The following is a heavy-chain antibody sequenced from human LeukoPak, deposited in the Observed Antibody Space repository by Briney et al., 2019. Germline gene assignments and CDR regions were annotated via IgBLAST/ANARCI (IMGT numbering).Heavy chain of an antibody. Sequence: GGSLRLSCAASGFTFSNYWIHWVRQAPGKGLEWVSAITGGGGSTYSADSVTGRFTISRDDSKSTLYLDLNSLRAEDTAVYYCAKDLLYDFWSGYSTDYYYYGMDVWGQGTTVTVSS. V-gene: IGHV3-23*01. CDR2: ITGGGGST. D-gene: IGHD3-3*01. J-gene: IGHJ6*02. CDR1: GFTFSNYW. CDR3: AKDLLYDFWSGYSTDYYYYGMDV.